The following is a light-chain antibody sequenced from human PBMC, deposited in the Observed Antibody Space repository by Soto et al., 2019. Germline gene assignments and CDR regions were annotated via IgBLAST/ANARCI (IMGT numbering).Light chain of an antibody. CDR2: GAS. J-gene: IGKJ1*01. CDR1: QSVGTW. Sequence: DIQMAQSPSTLSASVRGRVTITCRASQSVGTWVAWYQQKPGKAAKLLIYGASNLESGVPSRFSGSGSGAEFTLTITTLQPGDFATYFCQLYNRNTWSFGPGTKVDIK. CDR3: QLYNRNTWS. V-gene: IGKV1-5*01.